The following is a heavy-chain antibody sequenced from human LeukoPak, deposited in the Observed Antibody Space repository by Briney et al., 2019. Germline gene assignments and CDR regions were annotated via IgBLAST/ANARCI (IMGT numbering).Heavy chain of an antibody. Sequence: PSETLSLTCTVSGASISTYYWSWLRQPPGKGLEWIGHIYYSETTNYNPSLESRVTISVDTSKNQFSLKLSSVTAADTAVYYCARLPMVRGVYYFDYWGQGTLVTVSS. J-gene: IGHJ4*02. D-gene: IGHD3-10*01. V-gene: IGHV4-59*08. CDR3: ARLPMVRGVYYFDY. CDR1: GASISTYY. CDR2: IYYSETT.